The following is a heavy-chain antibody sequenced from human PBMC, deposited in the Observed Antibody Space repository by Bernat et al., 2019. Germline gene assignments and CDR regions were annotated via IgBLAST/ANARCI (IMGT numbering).Heavy chain of an antibody. CDR3: ARDLHYASAEEL. CDR2: IREDGSVM. J-gene: IGHJ4*02. D-gene: IGHD6-13*01. Sequence: EVQLVESGGGLVQPGGSLRLSCAASGFTFSQYWMSWVRQAPGKGLEWVANIREDGSVMQYEDSVKGRCTISRDNANNLLYLQRNSLRVEDTAVYYCARDLHYASAEELWGQGTLVTVAS. V-gene: IGHV3-7*01. CDR1: GFTFSQYW.